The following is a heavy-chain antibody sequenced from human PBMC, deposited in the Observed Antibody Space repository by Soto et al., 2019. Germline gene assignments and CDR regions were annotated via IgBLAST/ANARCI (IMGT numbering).Heavy chain of an antibody. CDR1: GYTFTSYD. Sequence: QVPLVQSGAEVKKPGASVKVSCKASGYTFTSYDINWVRQATGQGLEWMGWVNPNNGHTGYAQKFQGRVTMTRSTSISTAYMELDSLRSEDTAVYYCVRLFYYGSGSWVEWGQGTLVTVSS. V-gene: IGHV1-8*01. D-gene: IGHD3-10*01. J-gene: IGHJ4*02. CDR3: VRLFYYGSGSWVE. CDR2: VNPNNGHT.